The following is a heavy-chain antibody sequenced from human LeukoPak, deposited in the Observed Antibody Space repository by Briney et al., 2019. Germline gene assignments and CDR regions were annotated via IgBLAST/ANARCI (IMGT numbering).Heavy chain of an antibody. CDR3: AKDPGRVPDRIRHYYYYYMDV. CDR2: ISWDSASI. J-gene: IGHJ6*03. CDR1: GFTFDDYA. D-gene: IGHD2-2*01. V-gene: IGHV3-9*01. Sequence: QSGGSLRLSCAASGFTFDDYAMHWVRQAPGKGLEWVSSISWDSASIGYADSVKGRFTISRDNSKNTLYLQMNSLRAEDTAVYYCAKDPGRVPDRIRHYYYYYMDVWGKGTTVTVSS.